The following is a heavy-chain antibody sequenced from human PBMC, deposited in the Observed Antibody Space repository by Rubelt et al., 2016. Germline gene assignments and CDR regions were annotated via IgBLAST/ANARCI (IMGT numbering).Heavy chain of an antibody. D-gene: IGHD3-22*01. J-gene: IGHJ6*02. CDR3: ARDWVDDSTGYYGMDV. CDR1: GFTFSSYA. Sequence: GQLLESGGGLVQPGGSLRLSCAASGFTFSSYAMSWVRQAPGKGLEWVSAISGSGGSTYYADSVRGRFTISRDNSKNTLYLQMNSLRADDTALYYCARDWVDDSTGYYGMDVWGQGTMVTVSS. CDR2: ISGSGGST. V-gene: IGHV3-23*01.